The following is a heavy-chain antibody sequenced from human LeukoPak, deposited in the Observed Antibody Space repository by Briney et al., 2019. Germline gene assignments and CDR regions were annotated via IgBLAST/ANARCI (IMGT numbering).Heavy chain of an antibody. Sequence: SETLSLTCTVPGGSITSDYWSWIRQPAGKGLEWIGRIFTSGSTTYNPSLKSRVTMSLDTSKNQFFLKLSSVTAADTAAYFCSRGGANDLWGQGTLVTVSS. J-gene: IGHJ5*02. D-gene: IGHD4/OR15-4a*01. CDR2: IFTSGST. CDR1: GGSITSDY. V-gene: IGHV4-4*07. CDR3: SRGGANDL.